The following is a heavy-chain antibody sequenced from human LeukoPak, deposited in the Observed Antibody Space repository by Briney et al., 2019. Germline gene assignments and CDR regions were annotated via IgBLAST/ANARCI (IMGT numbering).Heavy chain of an antibody. CDR3: ASSVAFDI. Sequence: PGGSLRLSCAASGFTFSSYAMHWVRQAPGKGLEWVAVISYDGSNKYYADSVKGRFTISRDNSKNTLYLQMNSLRAEDTAVYYCASSVAFDIWGQGTMVTVSS. D-gene: IGHD5/OR15-5a*01. CDR2: ISYDGSNK. CDR1: GFTFSSYA. V-gene: IGHV3-30-3*01. J-gene: IGHJ3*02.